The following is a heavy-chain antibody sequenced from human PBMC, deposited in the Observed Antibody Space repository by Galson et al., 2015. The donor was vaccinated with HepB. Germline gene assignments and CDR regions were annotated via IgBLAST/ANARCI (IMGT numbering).Heavy chain of an antibody. D-gene: IGHD1-1*01. CDR1: GYTFTGYY. Sequence: SVKVSCKASGYTFTGYYMHWVRQAPGQGLEWMGWINPNSGGTNYAQKFQGRVTMTRDTSISTAYIELSRLRSDDTAVYYCASPDSLNRVWNLPYYWGQGTLVTVSS. CDR3: ASPDSLNRVWNLPYY. V-gene: IGHV1-2*02. J-gene: IGHJ4*02. CDR2: INPNSGGT.